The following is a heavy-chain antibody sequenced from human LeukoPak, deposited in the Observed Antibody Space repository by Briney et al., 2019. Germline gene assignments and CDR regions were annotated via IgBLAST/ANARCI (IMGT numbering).Heavy chain of an antibody. V-gene: IGHV4-61*02. CDR1: GGSISSGSYY. J-gene: IGHJ6*03. CDR2: IYTSGST. CDR3: ARVIAVAGTFLDYYYYMDV. Sequence: PSETLSLTCTVSGGSISSGSYYWSWIRQPAGKGLEWIGRIYTSGSTYYNPSLKSRVTISVDTSKNQFSLKLSSVTAADTAVYYCARVIAVAGTFLDYYYYMDVWGKGTTVTVSS. D-gene: IGHD6-19*01.